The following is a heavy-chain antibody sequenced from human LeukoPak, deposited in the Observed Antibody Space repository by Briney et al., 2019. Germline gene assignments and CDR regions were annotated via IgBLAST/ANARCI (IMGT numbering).Heavy chain of an antibody. CDR3: AREDRNYYYMDV. CDR1: GYSISNGSD. J-gene: IGHJ6*03. D-gene: IGHD2-15*01. Sequence: SETLSLTCIVSGYSISNGSDWAWIRQPPGKGLEWIGNIYHSGSTYYNPSLQSRVTISVDTSKNQFSLKVSSVTAADTAVYYCAREDRNYYYMDVWGKGTTVTVSS. V-gene: IGHV4-38-2*02. CDR2: IYHSGST.